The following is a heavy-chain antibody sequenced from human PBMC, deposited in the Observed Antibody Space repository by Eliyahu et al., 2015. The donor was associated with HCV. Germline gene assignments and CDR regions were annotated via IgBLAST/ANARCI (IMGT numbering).Heavy chain of an antibody. CDR3: AREHSYCSGGSCGDAFDI. J-gene: IGHJ3*02. CDR1: GXSIXXXDXY. D-gene: IGHD2-15*01. Sequence: QVQLQESGPGLVKPSXTLSLTCTXXGXSIXXXDXYWSWIRQPPGKGLEWIGYIYYSGSTYYNPSLKSRVTISVDTSKNQFSLKLSSVTAADTAVYYCAREHSYCSGGSCGDAFDIWGQGTMVTVSS. V-gene: IGHV4-30-4*08. CDR2: IYYSGST.